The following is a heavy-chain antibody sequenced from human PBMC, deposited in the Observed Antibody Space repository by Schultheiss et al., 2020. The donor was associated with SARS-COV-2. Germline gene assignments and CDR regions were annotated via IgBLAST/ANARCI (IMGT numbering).Heavy chain of an antibody. CDR1: GFTFSSYW. D-gene: IGHD2-2*01. Sequence: GGSLRLSCAASGFTFSSYWMHWVRQAPGKGLVWVSRINSDGSSTSYADSVKGRFTISRDNAKNTLYLQMNSLRAEDTAVYYCARVEDCSSTSCYQNYYYYYYMDVWGKGTTVTVSS. J-gene: IGHJ6*03. CDR2: INSDGSST. CDR3: ARVEDCSSTSCYQNYYYYYYMDV. V-gene: IGHV3-74*01.